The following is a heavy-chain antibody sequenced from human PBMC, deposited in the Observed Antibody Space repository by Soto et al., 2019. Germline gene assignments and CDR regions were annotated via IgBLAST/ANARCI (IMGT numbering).Heavy chain of an antibody. J-gene: IGHJ3*02. Sequence: ASVKVACKASGYTFTSYGISWVRQAPGQGLEWMGWISAYNGNTNYAQKLQGRVTMTTDTSTSTAYMELRSLRSDDTAVYYCARIEVYYDFWSGYSHDIRGQGTMVTV. CDR1: GYTFTSYG. D-gene: IGHD3-3*01. CDR3: ARIEVYYDFWSGYSHDI. V-gene: IGHV1-18*01. CDR2: ISAYNGNT.